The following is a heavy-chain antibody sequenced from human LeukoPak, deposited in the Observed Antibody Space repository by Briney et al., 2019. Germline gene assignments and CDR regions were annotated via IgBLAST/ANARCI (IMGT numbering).Heavy chain of an antibody. V-gene: IGHV4-31*03. CDR2: IYYSGST. CDR1: GASISSGGYY. Sequence: PSQTLSLTCTVSGASISSGGYYWSWIRQHPGKGLECIGYIYYSGSTYSNPSLKSRGTISVDTSKNQFSLKLSSVTAADTAVYYCARSNNYYDSSGSLRWFDPWGQGTLVTVSS. J-gene: IGHJ5*02. D-gene: IGHD3-22*01. CDR3: ARSNNYYDSSGSLRWFDP.